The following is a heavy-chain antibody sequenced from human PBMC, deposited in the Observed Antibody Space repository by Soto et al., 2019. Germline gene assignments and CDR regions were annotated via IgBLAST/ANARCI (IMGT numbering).Heavy chain of an antibody. J-gene: IGHJ6*02. CDR2: ITSSGNVI. D-gene: IGHD3-10*01. CDR1: GFSFSSYE. V-gene: IGHV3-48*03. CDR3: ARDRGYDAHDYYYNAMDV. Sequence: GGSLRLSCAASGFSFSSYEMHWVRQAPGKGLEWVSYITSSGNVINYAGSVKGRFTISRDNANNSLYLQMSSLRAEDTAVYYCARDRGYDAHDYYYNAMDVWGQGTTVTVSS.